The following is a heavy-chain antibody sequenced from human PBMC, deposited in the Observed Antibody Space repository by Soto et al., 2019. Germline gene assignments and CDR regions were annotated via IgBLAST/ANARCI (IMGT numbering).Heavy chain of an antibody. CDR1: GGTFSSYA. D-gene: IGHD3-22*01. CDR2: IIPIFGTA. V-gene: IGHV1-69*13. J-gene: IGHJ2*01. CDR3: ARLGDSSGYYYVDWYFDL. Sequence: SVKVSCKASGGTFSSYAISWVRQAPGQGLEWMGGIIPIFGTANYAQKFQGRVTITADESTSTAYMELSSLRSEDTAVYYCARLGDSSGYYYVDWYFDLWGRGTLVTVSS.